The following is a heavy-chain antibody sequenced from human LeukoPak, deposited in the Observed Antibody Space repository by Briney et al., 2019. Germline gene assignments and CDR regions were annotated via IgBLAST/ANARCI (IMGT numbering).Heavy chain of an antibody. CDR1: GFTFSSYA. CDR3: AKGGESYRTGLDY. CDR2: ISGSGGRT. Sequence: GRSLRLSCAASGFTFSSYAMSWVRQAPGKGLEWVSAISGSGGRTYHADSVKGRFTISRDNSKNTLYLQMNSLRAEDTAVYYCAKGGESYRTGLDYWGQGTLVTVSS. D-gene: IGHD1-26*01. V-gene: IGHV3-23*01. J-gene: IGHJ4*02.